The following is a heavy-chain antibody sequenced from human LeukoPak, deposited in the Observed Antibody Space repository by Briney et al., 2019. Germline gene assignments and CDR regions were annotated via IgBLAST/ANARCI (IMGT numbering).Heavy chain of an antibody. CDR3: ARSRWELDADY. CDR2: IYPNSGAT. V-gene: IGHV1-2*02. D-gene: IGHD1-26*01. J-gene: IGHJ4*02. CDR1: GYTFTGYY. Sequence: ASVKVSCKASGYTFTGYYMHWVLQAPGQGLEWMGWIYPNSGATKYAQKFQGRVTMTRDTSITTVYMELTGLISDDTAMYYCARSRWELDADYWGQGTLVTVSS.